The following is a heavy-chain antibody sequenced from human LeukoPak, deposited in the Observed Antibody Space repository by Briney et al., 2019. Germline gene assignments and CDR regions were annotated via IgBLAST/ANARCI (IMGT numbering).Heavy chain of an antibody. J-gene: IGHJ4*02. V-gene: IGHV4-61*02. Sequence: SQTLSLTCTVSGGSISSGSYYWSWIRQPAGKGLEWIGRIYTSGSTNYNPSLKSRVTISVDTSKNQFSLKLSSVTAADTAVYYCARVRGVMVDYWGQGTLVTVSS. CDR3: ARVRGVMVDY. CDR1: GGSISSGSYY. D-gene: IGHD3-10*01. CDR2: IYTSGST.